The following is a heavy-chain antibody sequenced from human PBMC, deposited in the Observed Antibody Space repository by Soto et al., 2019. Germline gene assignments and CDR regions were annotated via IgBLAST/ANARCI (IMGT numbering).Heavy chain of an antibody. CDR1: GFTFSSYG. J-gene: IGHJ6*02. CDR2: ISYDGSNK. V-gene: IGHV3-30*18. CDR3: AKDREDYVWGRDQDYYYGMDV. D-gene: IGHD3-16*01. Sequence: QVQLVESGGGVVQPGRSLRLSCAASGFTFSSYGMHWVRQAPGKGLEWVAVISYDGSNKYYADSVKGRFTISRDNSKNTLYLQMNSLRAEDTAVYYCAKDREDYVWGRDQDYYYGMDVWGQGTTVTVSS.